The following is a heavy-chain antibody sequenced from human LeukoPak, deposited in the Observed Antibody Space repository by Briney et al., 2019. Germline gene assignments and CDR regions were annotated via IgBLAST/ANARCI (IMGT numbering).Heavy chain of an antibody. CDR1: GYTFTSYY. CDR2: INPSGGST. J-gene: IGHJ6*02. Sequence: ASVKVSCKASGYTFTSYYMHWVRQAPGQGLEWMGIINPSGGSTSYAQKFQGRVTMTRDTSTSTVYMEMSSLRSEDTAVYYCARDRRVYYFPYYYGMDVWGQGATVTVSS. CDR3: ARDRRVYYFPYYYGMDV. V-gene: IGHV1-46*01. D-gene: IGHD2/OR15-2a*01.